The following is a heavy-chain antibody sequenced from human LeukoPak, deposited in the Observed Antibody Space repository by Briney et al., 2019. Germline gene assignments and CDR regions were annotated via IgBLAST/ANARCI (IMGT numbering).Heavy chain of an antibody. CDR1: NFTSSLYT. Sequence: VRCLRLSRAPSNFTSSLYTMNCVRQAPGKGLERVSFNSSGDTYIYHADSVKGRLTISRDNDKNSLYLQMNSLRAEDTAVYYCAKAGEVAAAPGDYWRQGTLVTVSS. J-gene: IGHJ4*02. CDR2: NSSGDTYI. D-gene: IGHD2-2*01. CDR3: AKAGEVAAAPGDY. V-gene: IGHV3-21*01.